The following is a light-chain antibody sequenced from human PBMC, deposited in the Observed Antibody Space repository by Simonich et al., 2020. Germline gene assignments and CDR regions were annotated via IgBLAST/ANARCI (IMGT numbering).Light chain of an antibody. Sequence: EIVMTQSPATLSVSPGERATLSCMASQRVSSNLAWYQQKPGQAPRLLIYGASTRATGIPARFSGSGSGTEFTLTISSMQSEDFAVYYCQQYNNWPHTFGQGTKLEIK. J-gene: IGKJ2*01. CDR1: QRVSSN. V-gene: IGKV3-15*01. CDR3: QQYNNWPHT. CDR2: GAS.